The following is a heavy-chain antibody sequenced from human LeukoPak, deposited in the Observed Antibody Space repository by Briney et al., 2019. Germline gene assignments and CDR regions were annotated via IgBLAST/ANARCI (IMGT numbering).Heavy chain of an antibody. CDR2: IYYSGST. CDR1: GGSISSGDYY. D-gene: IGHD3-10*01. CDR3: ARDSYGSGSYPFDY. J-gene: IGHJ4*02. V-gene: IGHV4-30-4*08. Sequence: PSQTLSLTCTVSGGSISSGDYYWSWIRQPPGKGLEWIGYIYYSGSTYYNPSLKSRVTISVDTSKNQFSLKLSSVTAADTAVYYCARDSYGSGSYPFDYWGQGTLVTVSS.